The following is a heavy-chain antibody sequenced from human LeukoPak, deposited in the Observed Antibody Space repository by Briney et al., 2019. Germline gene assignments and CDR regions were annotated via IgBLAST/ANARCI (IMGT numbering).Heavy chain of an antibody. D-gene: IGHD3-9*01. J-gene: IGHJ4*02. Sequence: SETLSLTCAVYGGSISGYYWSWIRQPPGKGLEWVGEIHCTGGTSYNPSLKSRATISIDTSKNQLSLKLSSVTAADTAVYYCARGNILSGYCFDFWGQGALVTVSS. CDR2: IHCTGGT. CDR1: GGSISGYY. V-gene: IGHV4-34*01. CDR3: ARGNILSGYCFDF.